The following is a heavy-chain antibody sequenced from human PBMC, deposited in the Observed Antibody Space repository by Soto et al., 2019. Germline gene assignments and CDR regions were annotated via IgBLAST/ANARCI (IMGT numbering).Heavy chain of an antibody. CDR1: GFIFTGYE. D-gene: IGHD3-22*01. Sequence: GGSLRLSCVASGFIFTGYEFNWVRQAPGKGLEWASYISSSGGVLDYADSVKGRFTISKDNAKNSLYLHMNNLRAEDTAVYYCAILNYYDSRGQVFDYWGPGTLVTVSS. J-gene: IGHJ4*02. CDR3: AILNYYDSRGQVFDY. CDR2: ISSSGGVL. V-gene: IGHV3-48*03.